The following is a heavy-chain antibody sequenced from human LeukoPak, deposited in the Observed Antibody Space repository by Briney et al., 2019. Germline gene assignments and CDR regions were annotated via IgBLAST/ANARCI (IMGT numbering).Heavy chain of an antibody. J-gene: IGHJ4*02. CDR2: IDGRGVDI. Sequence: PGGSVRLSCAASGFTFSTYTMTWVRQAPGKGLECVSTIDGRGVDIYYAGSVKGRFTISRHNSRKTIYLQMNSLRAEDTAFYYCAKDRAGTPWADWGQGTLVTVSS. CDR1: GFTFSTYT. V-gene: IGHV3-23*01. D-gene: IGHD1-1*01. CDR3: AKDRAGTPWAD.